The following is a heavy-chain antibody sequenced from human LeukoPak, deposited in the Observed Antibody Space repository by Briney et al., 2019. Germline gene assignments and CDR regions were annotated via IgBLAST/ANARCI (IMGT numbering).Heavy chain of an antibody. J-gene: IGHJ4*02. Sequence: SETLSLTCTVTRRSISIYYWRSIRQPAGKGLESIGRIYTSGSTNYNPSPKSRVTMSVNTSKNQFSLKLSSVTAADTGVYYCARERGWFGESAFNCWGEGTLVTVYS. CDR1: RRSISIYY. CDR2: IYTSGST. D-gene: IGHD3-10*01. CDR3: ARERGWFGESAFNC. V-gene: IGHV4-4*07.